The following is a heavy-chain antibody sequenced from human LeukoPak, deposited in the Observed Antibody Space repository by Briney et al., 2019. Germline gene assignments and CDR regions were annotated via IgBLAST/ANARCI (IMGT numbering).Heavy chain of an antibody. D-gene: IGHD6-13*01. CDR3: AKDGRVAAAAYYFDY. V-gene: IGHV6-1*01. CDR1: GDSVSSNSVT. J-gene: IGHJ4*02. CDR2: TYYRSKWYN. Sequence: SQTLSLTCAISGDSVSSNSVTWNWIRQSPSRGLEWLGSTYYRSKWYNDYAVSVKSRITINPDTSKNQFSLQLNSVTPEDAAVYYCAKDGRVAAAAYYFDYWGQGTLATVSS.